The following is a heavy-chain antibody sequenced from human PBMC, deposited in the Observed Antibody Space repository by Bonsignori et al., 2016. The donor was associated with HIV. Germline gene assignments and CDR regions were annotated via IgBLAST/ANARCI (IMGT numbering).Heavy chain of an antibody. CDR3: ARVGPFWYFDL. D-gene: IGHD1-26*01. CDR1: GGSISSGSYF. CDR2: IYTSGST. V-gene: IGHV4-61*02. J-gene: IGHJ2*01. Sequence: QVQLQESGPGLVKPSQTLSLTCTVSGGSISSGSYFWSWIRQPAGKGLEWIGRIYTSGSTNYNPSLKSRVTISVDMSKNQFSLKLSSVTAADTAVYYCARVGPFWYFDLWGRGTLVSVSS.